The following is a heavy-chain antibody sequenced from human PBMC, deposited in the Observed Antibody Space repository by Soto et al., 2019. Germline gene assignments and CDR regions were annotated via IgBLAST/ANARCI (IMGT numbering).Heavy chain of an antibody. J-gene: IGHJ6*02. CDR2: IYYSGST. Sequence: LSLTCTVSGGSISSYYWSWIRQPPGKALEWIGYIYYSGSTNYNPSLKSQVTISVDTSKNQFSLKLSSVTAADTAVYYCARSLIAVAGRDYYYYGMDVWGQGTTVTVSS. V-gene: IGHV4-59*01. CDR3: ARSLIAVAGRDYYYYGMDV. CDR1: GGSISSYY. D-gene: IGHD6-19*01.